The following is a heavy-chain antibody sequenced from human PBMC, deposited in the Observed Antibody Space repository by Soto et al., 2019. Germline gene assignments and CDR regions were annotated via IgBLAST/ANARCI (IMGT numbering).Heavy chain of an antibody. D-gene: IGHD3-3*01. CDR1: GFTFSSYA. V-gene: IGHV3-23*01. CDR3: AKGVNYDFWSGYYKDYYYGMDG. CDR2: ISGSGGST. J-gene: IGHJ6*02. Sequence: GGSLRLSCAASGFTFSSYAMSWVRQAPGKGLEWVSAISGSGGSTYYADSVKGRFTISRDNSKNTLYLQMNSLRAEDTAVYYCAKGVNYDFWSGYYKDYYYGMDGWGQGTTVTVSS.